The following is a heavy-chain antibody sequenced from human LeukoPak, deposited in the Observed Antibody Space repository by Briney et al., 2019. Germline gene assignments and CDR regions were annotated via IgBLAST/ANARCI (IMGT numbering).Heavy chain of an antibody. J-gene: IGHJ5*02. V-gene: IGHV4-34*01. CDR2: INHSGST. D-gene: IGHD3-10*01. CDR3: ARGLSRAYYYGSGSCANWFDP. Sequence: PSETLSLTCAVYGGSFSGYYWSWIRQPPGKGLEWIGEINHSGSTNYNPSLKSRVTISVDTSKNQFSLKLSSVTAADTAVYYCARGLSRAYYYGSGSCANWFDPWGQGTLVTVSS. CDR1: GGSFSGYY.